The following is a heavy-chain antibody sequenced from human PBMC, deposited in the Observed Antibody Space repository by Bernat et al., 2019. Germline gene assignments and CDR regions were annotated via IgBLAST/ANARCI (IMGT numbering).Heavy chain of an antibody. J-gene: IGHJ6*02. D-gene: IGHD6-13*01. CDR1: GFTFSSSA. V-gene: IGHV3-73*01. CDR3: TPGSNPDV. CDR2: IRSKANSYAT. Sequence: VQLVESGGGVVQPGRSLRLSCAASGFTFSSSAMHWVRQASGKGLEWVGRIRSKANSYATAYAASVKGRFTISRDDSKNTAYLQMNSLKTEDTAVYYCTPGSNPDVWGQGTTVTVSS.